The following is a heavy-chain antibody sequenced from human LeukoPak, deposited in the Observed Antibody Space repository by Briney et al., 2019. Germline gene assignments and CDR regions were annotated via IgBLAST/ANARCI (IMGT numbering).Heavy chain of an antibody. CDR1: GYSISSGYY. D-gene: IGHD6-19*01. J-gene: IGHJ3*02. Sequence: PSETLSLTCAVSGYSISSGYYWGWIRQPPGKGLEWIGSIYHSGSTYYNLSLKSRVTISVDTSKNQFSLKLSSVTTEDTAVYYCARHSPVAGTFDAFDIWGQGTVVTVSS. V-gene: IGHV4-38-2*01. CDR3: ARHSPVAGTFDAFDI. CDR2: IYHSGST.